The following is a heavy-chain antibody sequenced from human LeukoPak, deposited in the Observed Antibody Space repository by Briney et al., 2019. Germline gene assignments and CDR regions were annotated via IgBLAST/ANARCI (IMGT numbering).Heavy chain of an antibody. CDR1: GFTFTNYW. J-gene: IGHJ4*02. D-gene: IGHD3-3*01. Sequence: GGSLRLSCAASGFTFTNYWMSWVRQAQGKGLELVANIKQDRSEKYYVDSVRGRFTISRDNAKNSLYLQMNSMRAEDTAVYYCARLREIPVFGVVTKSTSYFDYGGQGTLVTVSS. CDR3: ARLREIPVFGVVTKSTSYFDY. CDR2: IKQDRSEK. V-gene: IGHV3-7*01.